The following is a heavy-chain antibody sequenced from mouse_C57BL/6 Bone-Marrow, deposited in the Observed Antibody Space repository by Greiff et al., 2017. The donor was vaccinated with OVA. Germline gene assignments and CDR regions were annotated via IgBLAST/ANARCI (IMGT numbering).Heavy chain of an antibody. CDR2: IDPETGGT. D-gene: IGHD2-1*01. Sequence: VQLQQSGAELVRPGASVTLSCKASGYTFTDYEMHWVKQTPVHGLEWIGAIDPETGGTAYNQKFKGKAILTADKSSSTAYMELRSLTSEDSALYYCTRQVTPYAMDYWGQGTSVTVSS. J-gene: IGHJ4*01. V-gene: IGHV1-15*01. CDR1: GYTFTDYE. CDR3: TRQVTPYAMDY.